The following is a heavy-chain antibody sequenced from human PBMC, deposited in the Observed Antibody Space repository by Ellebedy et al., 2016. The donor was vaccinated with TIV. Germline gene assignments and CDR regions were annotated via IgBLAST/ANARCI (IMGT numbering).Heavy chain of an antibody. CDR2: INQDGSET. V-gene: IGHV3-7*03. D-gene: IGHD3-3*01. CDR1: GFTFSSYW. Sequence: GESLKISCAASGFTFSSYWMSWVRQAPGKGLEWVANINQDGSETYYVDSVKDRFTISRDNAKNSLYLQRNSLRAEDTAVYYCARGREWLLPNNWFDPWGQGTLVTVSS. J-gene: IGHJ5*02. CDR3: ARGREWLLPNNWFDP.